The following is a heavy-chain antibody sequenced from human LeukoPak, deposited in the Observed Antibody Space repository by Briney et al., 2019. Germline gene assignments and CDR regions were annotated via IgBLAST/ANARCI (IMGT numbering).Heavy chain of an antibody. D-gene: IGHD2-15*01. Sequence: SETLSLTCTVSGGSVGTYYWNWIRQPPGKGLEWIGYIYYSGNTNYNPSLKSRLTISVDTSNNQFSLKLSSVTAADTAVYYCASTSGYCSGGNCYSAFDCWGQGTLVTVSS. V-gene: IGHV4-59*02. J-gene: IGHJ4*02. CDR2: IYYSGNT. CDR3: ASTSGYCSGGNCYSAFDC. CDR1: GGSVGTYY.